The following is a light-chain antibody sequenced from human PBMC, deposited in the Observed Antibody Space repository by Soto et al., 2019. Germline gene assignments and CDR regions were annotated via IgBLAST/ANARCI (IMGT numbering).Light chain of an antibody. V-gene: IGLV1-40*01. CDR3: QSYDSSLSGVV. J-gene: IGLJ2*01. CDR1: SSNIWAGYD. CDR2: GNS. Sequence: QSVLTQPPSVSGAPGQRVTISGTGSSSNIWAGYDVHWYQQLPGTAPKLLIYGNSNRPSGVPDRFSGSKSGTSASLAITGLQAEDEADYYCQSYDSSLSGVVFGGGTKLTVL.